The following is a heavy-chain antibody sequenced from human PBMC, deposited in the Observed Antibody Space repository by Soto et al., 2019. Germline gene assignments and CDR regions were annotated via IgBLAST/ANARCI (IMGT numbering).Heavy chain of an antibody. CDR1: GGSFSGYY. J-gene: IGHJ4*02. D-gene: IGHD6-13*01. CDR3: ARQERRQLDLDY. V-gene: IGHV4-34*01. Sequence: QVQLQQWGAGLLKPSETLSLTCAVYGGSFSGYYWSWIRQPPGKGLEWSGEINHSGSTNYNPSLKRRVTISVDTSKTQFSLKLSSVTAADTAVYYCARQERRQLDLDYWGQGTLVTVSS. CDR2: INHSGST.